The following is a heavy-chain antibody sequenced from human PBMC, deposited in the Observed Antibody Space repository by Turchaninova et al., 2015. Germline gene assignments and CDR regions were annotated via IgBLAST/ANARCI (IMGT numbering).Heavy chain of an antibody. D-gene: IGHD3-16*01. J-gene: IGHJ5*02. CDR1: VGCLSGYF. CDR2: IKHSGIT. CDR3: ARGNDYVWGTIP. Sequence: QVQLQQWGAGRLTPAATLSLPGAVYVGCLSGYFGRWIRQPPGKGLEWIGEIKHSGITNYNPSVKSRATPSVDTSQNQISLKLISGTAADTAVYYCARGNDYVWGTIPWGQGTLVTVSS. V-gene: IGHV4-34*01.